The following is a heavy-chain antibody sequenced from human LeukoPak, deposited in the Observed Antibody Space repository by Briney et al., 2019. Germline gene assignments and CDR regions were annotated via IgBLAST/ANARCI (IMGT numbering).Heavy chain of an antibody. CDR2: IRDDGSNK. D-gene: IGHD3-10*01. CDR3: ARDLYGFLFDY. V-gene: IGHV3-30*02. CDR1: GFTFSKYG. J-gene: IGHJ4*02. Sequence: GGSLRLSCAASGFTFSKYGMHWVRQAPGKGLEWVAFIRDDGSNKYYVDFVKGRFSISRDNSKHTLYLQMNSLRPEDTAVYYCARDLYGFLFDYWGQGTLVTVSS.